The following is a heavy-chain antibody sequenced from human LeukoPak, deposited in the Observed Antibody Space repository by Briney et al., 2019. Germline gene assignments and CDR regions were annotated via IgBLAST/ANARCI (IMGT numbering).Heavy chain of an antibody. D-gene: IGHD3-3*01. CDR1: GFTFSSYE. V-gene: IGHV3-48*01. CDR2: ISSSSSTI. CDR3: ARARPPYYDFWSGYYLDY. J-gene: IGHJ4*02. Sequence: GGSLRLSCAASGFTFSSYEMNWVRQAPGKGLEWVSYISSSSSTIYYADSVKGRFTISRDNAKNSLYLQMNSLRAEDTAVYYCARARPPYYDFWSGYYLDYWGQGTLVTVSS.